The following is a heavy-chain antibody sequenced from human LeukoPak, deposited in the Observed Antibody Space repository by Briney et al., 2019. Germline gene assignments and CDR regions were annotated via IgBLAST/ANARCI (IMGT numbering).Heavy chain of an antibody. D-gene: IGHD5-12*01. CDR3: ARRQYSGYDFDF. CDR2: IYPRDSDT. V-gene: IGHV5-51*01. CDR1: GYIFTNYW. Sequence: EGSLKISCKGSGYIFTNYWIGWVRQMPGKGLEWMGIIYPRDSDTRYSPSFQGQVTVSADKSISTAYLQWSSLEASDTAMYYCARRQYSGYDFDFWGQGTLVTVSS. J-gene: IGHJ4*02.